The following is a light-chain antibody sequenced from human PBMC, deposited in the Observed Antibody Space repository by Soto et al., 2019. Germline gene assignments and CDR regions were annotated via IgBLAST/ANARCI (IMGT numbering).Light chain of an antibody. CDR2: GVI. CDR3: SSFTTSYFYV. J-gene: IGLJ1*01. Sequence: QSALTQPASVSGSPGQSITISCTGSGRVIGAYDYVSWYQQHPGKAPKLIIYGVINRPSGVSHRFSASKSAFTASLTISGLQAEDEADYYCSSFTTSYFYVFGPGTKLTVL. V-gene: IGLV2-14*01. CDR1: GRVIGAYDY.